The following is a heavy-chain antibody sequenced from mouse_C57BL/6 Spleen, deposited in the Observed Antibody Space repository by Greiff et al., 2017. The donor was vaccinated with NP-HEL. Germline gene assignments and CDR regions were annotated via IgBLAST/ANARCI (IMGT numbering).Heavy chain of an antibody. CDR2: INPSHFGT. Sequence: VQLQQPGTELVKPGASVKLSCKASGYTFTSYWMHWVKQRPGQGLEWIGNINPSHFGTTSNEKFKSKATLTVDKSSSTAYMQLSSLTSEDSAVYYCARPTGYYFDYWGQGTTLTVSS. J-gene: IGHJ2*01. D-gene: IGHD4-1*02. CDR1: GYTFTSYW. CDR3: ARPTGYYFDY. V-gene: IGHV1-53*01.